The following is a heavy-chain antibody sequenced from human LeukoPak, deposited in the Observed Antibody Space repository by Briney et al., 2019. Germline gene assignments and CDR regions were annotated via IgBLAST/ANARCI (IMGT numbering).Heavy chain of an antibody. V-gene: IGHV4-39*01. D-gene: IGHD6-19*01. CDR2: IYYSGST. J-gene: IGHJ4*02. CDR1: GGSISSGSYY. Sequence: SETLSLTCTVSGGSISSGSYYWGWIRQPPGKGLEWIGSIYYSGSTYYNPSLKSRVTISVDTSKNQFSLKLSSVTAADTAVYYCARPRIAVAGTGTFDYWGQGTLVTVSS. CDR3: ARPRIAVAGTGTFDY.